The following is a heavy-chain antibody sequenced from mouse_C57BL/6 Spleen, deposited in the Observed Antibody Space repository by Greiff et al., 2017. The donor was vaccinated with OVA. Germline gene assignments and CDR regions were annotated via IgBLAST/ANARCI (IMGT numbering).Heavy chain of an antibody. Sequence: QVQLQQPGAELVKPGASVKLSCKASGYTFTSYWMHWVKQRPGQGLEWIGMIHPNSGSTNYNEKFKSKATLTVDKSSSTAYMQLSSLTSEDSAVYYCARGAYGSSYPYYAMDYWGQGTSVTVSS. J-gene: IGHJ4*01. V-gene: IGHV1-64*01. CDR2: IHPNSGST. CDR3: ARGAYGSSYPYYAMDY. D-gene: IGHD1-1*01. CDR1: GYTFTSYW.